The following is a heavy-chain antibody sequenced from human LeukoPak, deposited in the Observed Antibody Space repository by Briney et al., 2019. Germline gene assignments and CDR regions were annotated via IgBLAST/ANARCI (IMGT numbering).Heavy chain of an antibody. Sequence: PGRSLRLSCAASGFTFSSYGMHWVRQAPGKGLEWVAVIWYDGSNKYYADSVKGRFTISRDNSKNTLYLQMNSLRAEDTAVYYCARDPGGGSYPDYWGQGTLVTVSS. D-gene: IGHD1-26*01. V-gene: IGHV3-33*01. CDR1: GFTFSSYG. CDR3: ARDPGGGSYPDY. CDR2: IWYDGSNK. J-gene: IGHJ4*02.